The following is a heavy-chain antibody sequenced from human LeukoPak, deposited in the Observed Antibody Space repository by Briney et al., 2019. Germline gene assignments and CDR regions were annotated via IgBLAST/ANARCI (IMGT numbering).Heavy chain of an antibody. CDR1: GFTASSNY. D-gene: IGHD6-19*01. V-gene: IGHV3-53*01. Sequence: PGGSLRLSCAASGFTASSNYMSWVRQAPGKGLEWVSVIYSGGSTDYADSVKGRFTISRDNSKNTLYLQTNSLRAEDTAVYYCARIGPNGSGWFPFDYWGQGTLVTVSS. CDR3: ARIGPNGSGWFPFDY. J-gene: IGHJ4*02. CDR2: IYSGGST.